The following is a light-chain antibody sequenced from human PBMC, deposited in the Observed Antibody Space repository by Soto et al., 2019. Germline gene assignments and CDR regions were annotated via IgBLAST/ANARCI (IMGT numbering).Light chain of an antibody. J-gene: IGKJ4*01. V-gene: IGKV3-11*01. CDR1: QSVSRY. CDR3: QQRGNWPS. CDR2: DAS. Sequence: EIALTHSPATLSLSPVEGATLSFRASQSVSRYLAWYQQKPGQAPRLLIYDASNRATGIPARFSGSGSGTDFTLTISSLEPEDFAVYYCQQRGNWPSFGGGTKVDNK.